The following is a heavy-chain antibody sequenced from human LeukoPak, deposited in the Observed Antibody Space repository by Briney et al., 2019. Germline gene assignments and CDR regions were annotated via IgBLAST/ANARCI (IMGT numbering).Heavy chain of an antibody. CDR3: ARDNGWYSSSSPYYYYGMDV. V-gene: IGHV3-7*03. CDR1: GFTFSSYW. CDR2: IKQDGSEK. D-gene: IGHD6-6*01. J-gene: IGHJ6*02. Sequence: GGSLRLSRAASGFTFSSYWMSWVRQAPGKGLEWVANIKQDGSEKYYVDSVKGRFTISRDNAKNSLYLQMNSLRAEDTAVYYCARDNGWYSSSSPYYYYGMDVWGQGTTVTVSS.